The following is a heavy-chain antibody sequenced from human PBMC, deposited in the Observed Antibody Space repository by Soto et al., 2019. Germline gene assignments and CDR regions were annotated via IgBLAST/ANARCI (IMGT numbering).Heavy chain of an antibody. CDR1: GGSFSGYY. CDR3: ARDRVRGVIGLHHPKSIAAAEGYYFDY. CDR2: INHSGST. Sequence: SETLSLTCAVYGGSFSGYYLSWIRQPPGKGLEWIGEINHSGSTNYNPSLKSQVTMTRDTSTSTVYMELSSLRSEDTAVYYCARDRVRGVIGLHHPKSIAAAEGYYFDYWGQGTLVTVSS. V-gene: IGHV4-34*10. J-gene: IGHJ4*02. D-gene: IGHD3-10*01.